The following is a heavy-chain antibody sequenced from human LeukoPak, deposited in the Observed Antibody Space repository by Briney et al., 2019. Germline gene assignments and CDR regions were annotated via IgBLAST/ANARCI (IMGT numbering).Heavy chain of an antibody. J-gene: IGHJ3*02. CDR1: GFTFSSYW. D-gene: IGHD3-16*01. V-gene: IGHV3-48*04. CDR2: ISSSSTII. CDR3: GASRQYVGAFDI. Sequence: PGGSLRLSCAASGFTFSSYWMSRVRQAPGKGLEWISYISSSSTIIKYADSVRGRFTISRDDARESLYLQMSSLRADDTAIYYCGASRQYVGAFDIWGQGTLVTVSS.